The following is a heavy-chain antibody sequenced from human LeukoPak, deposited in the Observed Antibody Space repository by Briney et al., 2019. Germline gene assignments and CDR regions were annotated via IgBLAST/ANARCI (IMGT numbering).Heavy chain of an antibody. CDR2: INSDGSST. D-gene: IGHD6-19*01. CDR3: ARDRQWLVPPE. CDR1: GFTFSDYY. V-gene: IGHV3-74*01. Sequence: GGSLRLSCAASGFTFSDYYMSWIRQAPGKGLVWVSRINSDGSSTSYADSVKGRFTISRDNAKNTLYLQMNSLRAEDTAVYYCARDRQWLVPPEWGQGTLVTVSS. J-gene: IGHJ4*02.